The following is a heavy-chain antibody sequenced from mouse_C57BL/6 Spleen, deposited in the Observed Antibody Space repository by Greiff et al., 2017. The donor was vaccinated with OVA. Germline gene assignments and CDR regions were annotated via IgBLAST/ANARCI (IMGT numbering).Heavy chain of an antibody. J-gene: IGHJ3*01. CDR3: ARSGAQATFAY. CDR1: GYTFTSYW. Sequence: QVQLQQPGTELVKPGASVKLSCTASGYTFTSYWMYWVQQRPGQGLEWIGKINPSNGGTNYNEKFKSKATLTVDKSTSTAYMQLSSLTSEDPAVYYCARSGAQATFAYWGQGTLVTVSA. D-gene: IGHD3-2*02. V-gene: IGHV1-53*01. CDR2: INPSNGGT.